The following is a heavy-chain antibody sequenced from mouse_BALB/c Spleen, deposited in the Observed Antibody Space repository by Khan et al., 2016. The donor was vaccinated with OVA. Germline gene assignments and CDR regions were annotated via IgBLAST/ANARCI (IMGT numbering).Heavy chain of an antibody. CDR1: GFSLTNYG. D-gene: IGHD2-10*01. CDR2: IWSDGST. J-gene: IGHJ4*01. Sequence: VKLKQSGPGLVAPSPSLSITCTISGFSLTNYGIHWVRQPPGKGLEWLVVIWSDGSTTYNSALKSRLSISKDNSKSQVFLKMNSLQTDDTAMYYCARQPYYHYYVMDYWGQGTSVTVSS. CDR3: ARQPYYHYYVMDY. V-gene: IGHV2-6-1*01.